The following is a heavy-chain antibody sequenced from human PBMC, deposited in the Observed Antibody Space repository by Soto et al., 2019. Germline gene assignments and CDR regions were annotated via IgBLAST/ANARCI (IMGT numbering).Heavy chain of an antibody. CDR2: IRSRSVGATT. D-gene: IGHD2-15*01. J-gene: IGHJ4*02. CDR3: TTGPPVRGHCSGGSCY. V-gene: IGHV3-15*01. CDR1: GISFNDAW. Sequence: EVQLVESGGGLVKPGGSLRLSCAASGISFNDAWISWVRQAPGQGLEWIGRIRSRSVGATTDYAAPVKGRFTLSRDDSQNTVPLQMNILKTEDTGVYYCTTGPPVRGHCSGGSCYWGQGTLVTVSS.